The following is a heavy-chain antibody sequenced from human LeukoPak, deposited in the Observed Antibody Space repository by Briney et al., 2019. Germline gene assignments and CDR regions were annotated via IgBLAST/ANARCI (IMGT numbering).Heavy chain of an antibody. CDR1: GFTFSSYA. D-gene: IGHD6-13*01. CDR2: ISGSGGSI. V-gene: IGHV3-23*01. Sequence: GGSLRLSCAASGFTFSSYAMSWVRQAPGKGLEWVSAISGSGGSIYYADSVKGRFTISRDNSKNTLYLQMNSLRAEDTAVYYCAKDPHPYSSSWYFDYWGQGTLVTVSS. J-gene: IGHJ4*02. CDR3: AKDPHPYSSSWYFDY.